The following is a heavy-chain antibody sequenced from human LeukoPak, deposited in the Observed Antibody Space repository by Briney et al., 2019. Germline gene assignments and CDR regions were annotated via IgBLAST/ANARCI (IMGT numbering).Heavy chain of an antibody. V-gene: IGHV3-74*01. CDR3: ARGHHYYDSSAYYY. CDR2: VKSDGRNR. CDR1: GFTFFSFW. Sequence: GVSLTLSCTASGFTFFSFWMHWVPHAPGKGRVWLTRVKSDGRNRSYAASGKGRFTITRDTAKNTLYLQMNSLRAEDTAVYYCARGHHYYDSSAYYYWGQGTLVTVSS. J-gene: IGHJ4*02. D-gene: IGHD3-22*01.